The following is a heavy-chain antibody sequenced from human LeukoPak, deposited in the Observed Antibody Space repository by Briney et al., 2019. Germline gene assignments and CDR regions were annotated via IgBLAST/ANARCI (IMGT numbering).Heavy chain of an antibody. CDR3: ARETDNNSWSWDI. V-gene: IGHV3-33*01. CDR1: GFTFSSYA. CDR2: IWYDGSNK. J-gene: IGHJ3*02. Sequence: GRSLRLSCAASGFTFSSYAMHWVRQAPGKGLEWVAVIWYDGSNKYYADSVKGRFTISRDNSKNTLYLQMNSLRAEDTAVYYCARETDNNSWSWDIWGQGTMVTVSS. D-gene: IGHD6-13*01.